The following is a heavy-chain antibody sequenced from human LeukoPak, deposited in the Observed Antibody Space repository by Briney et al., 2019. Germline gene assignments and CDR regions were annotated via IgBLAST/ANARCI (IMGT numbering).Heavy chain of an antibody. CDR1: GFTFSSYA. Sequence: GGSLRLSCAASGFTFSSYAVHWVRQAPGKGLEWVAFISHDGSNKYYADSVKGRFTISRDNAESSLYLQMNSLRVEDTAVYYCVRNLAVAGTCFDSWGQGTLVTVSS. CDR2: ISHDGSNK. J-gene: IGHJ4*02. D-gene: IGHD6-19*01. V-gene: IGHV3-30*04. CDR3: VRNLAVAGTCFDS.